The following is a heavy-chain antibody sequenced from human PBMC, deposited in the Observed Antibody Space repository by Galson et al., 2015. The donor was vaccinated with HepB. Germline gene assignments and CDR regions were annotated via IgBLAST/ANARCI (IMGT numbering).Heavy chain of an antibody. CDR3: AKWTRKPGIAAAGPLA. CDR2: ISGSGGST. CDR1: GFTFSSYA. D-gene: IGHD6-13*01. Sequence: SLRLSCAASGFTFSSYAMSWVRQAPGKGLEWVSAISGSGGSTYYADSVKGRFTISRDNSKNTLYLQMNSLRAEDTAVYYCAKWTRKPGIAAAGPLAWGQGTLVTVSS. J-gene: IGHJ5*02. V-gene: IGHV3-23*01.